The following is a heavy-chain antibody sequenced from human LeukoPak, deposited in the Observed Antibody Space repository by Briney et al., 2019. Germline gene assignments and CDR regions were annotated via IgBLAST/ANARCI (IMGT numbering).Heavy chain of an antibody. Sequence: PSETLSLTCTVSGGSIGTSYWSWIRQPPGKGLEWIGYVSYSGNTNYNPSLKSRVTVSVDSSKNQFSLKLSSVTAADTAVYYCARRLYTSMSPFDYWGQGTLVTVSS. CDR2: VSYSGNT. D-gene: IGHD5-18*01. CDR1: GGSIGTSY. J-gene: IGHJ4*02. CDR3: ARRLYTSMSPFDY. V-gene: IGHV4-59*08.